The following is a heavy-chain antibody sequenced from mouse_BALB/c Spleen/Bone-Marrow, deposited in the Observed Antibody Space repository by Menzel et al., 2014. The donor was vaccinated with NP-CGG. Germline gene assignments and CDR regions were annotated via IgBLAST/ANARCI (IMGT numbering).Heavy chain of an antibody. V-gene: IGHV5-4*02. CDR2: ISDGGSYT. Sequence: EVKLEESGGNLVKPGGSLKLSCAASGFTFSDYYMYWVRQTPEKRLEWVATISDGGSYTYYPDSVKGRFTISRDNAKNNLYLQMSSLRSEDTALYYCARQYGSNYFDYWGQGTTLTVSS. CDR3: ARQYGSNYFDY. J-gene: IGHJ2*01. CDR1: GFTFSDYY. D-gene: IGHD1-1*01.